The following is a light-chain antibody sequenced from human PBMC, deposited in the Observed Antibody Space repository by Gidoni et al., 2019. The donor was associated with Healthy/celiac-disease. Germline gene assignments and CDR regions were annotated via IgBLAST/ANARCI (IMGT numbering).Light chain of an antibody. Sequence: NFILTPPHSVSGSPGKTVTISCTRSSGSIASNYVQWYQQRPGSAPTTVIYEDNQRPSGVPDRFSGSIDSSSNSASLTISGLKTEDEADYYCQSYDSSNQGVFGGGTKLTVL. J-gene: IGLJ2*01. CDR1: SGSIASNY. V-gene: IGLV6-57*04. CDR3: QSYDSSNQGV. CDR2: EDN.